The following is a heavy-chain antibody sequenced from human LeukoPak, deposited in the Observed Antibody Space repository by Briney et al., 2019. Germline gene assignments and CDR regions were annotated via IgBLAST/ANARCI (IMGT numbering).Heavy chain of an antibody. D-gene: IGHD5-18*01. CDR1: GFAVSSNH. CDR3: ARYSEGDTAPASVI. V-gene: IGHV3-53*01. CDR2: IHSGGST. Sequence: GGSLRLSCAASGFAVSSNHMNWVRQAPGKGLEWVSLIHSGGSTYYADSVKGRFTISRDNSRNTLDLQMNTLRAEDTAVYYCARYSEGDTAPASVIWGQGTLVTVSS. J-gene: IGHJ4*02.